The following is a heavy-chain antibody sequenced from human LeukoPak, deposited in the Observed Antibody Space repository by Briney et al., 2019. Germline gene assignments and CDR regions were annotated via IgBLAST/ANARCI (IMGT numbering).Heavy chain of an antibody. Sequence: SDTLSLTFTVSGGSISSYYWSWIRQPAGKGLEWIGRIYTSGRTNYNPSLKSRVTMSVDTSKNQFSLKLSSVTAADTAVYYCARDRGRLRYFDTFDYWGQGTLVTVSS. D-gene: IGHD3-9*01. CDR2: IYTSGRT. CDR1: GGSISSYY. CDR3: ARDRGRLRYFDTFDY. V-gene: IGHV4-4*07. J-gene: IGHJ4*02.